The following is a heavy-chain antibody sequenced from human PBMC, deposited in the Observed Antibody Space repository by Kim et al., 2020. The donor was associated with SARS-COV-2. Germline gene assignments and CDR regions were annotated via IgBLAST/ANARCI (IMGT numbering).Heavy chain of an antibody. D-gene: IGHD3-10*01. J-gene: IGHJ4*02. Sequence: PSLKSRVTISVDTSKNQFSLKLSSVTAADTAVYYCARSMVRGVIMFYNDYWGQGTLVTVSS. V-gene: IGHV4-34*01. CDR3: ARSMVRGVIMFYNDY.